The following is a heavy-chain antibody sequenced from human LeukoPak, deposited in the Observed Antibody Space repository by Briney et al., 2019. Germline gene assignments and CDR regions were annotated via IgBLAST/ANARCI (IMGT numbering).Heavy chain of an antibody. J-gene: IGHJ4*02. CDR2: IKQDGSEK. CDR1: GFTFSSYW. D-gene: IGHD3-3*01. V-gene: IGHV3-7*01. CDR3: ARCTYYDFWSGSGSYYFDY. Sequence: PGGSLRLSXAASGFTFSSYWMSSVRQAPGKGLEWMANIKQDGSEKYYVDSVKGRFTISRDNAKNSLYLQMNSLRAEDTAVYYCARCTYYDFWSGSGSYYFDYWGQGTLVTVSS.